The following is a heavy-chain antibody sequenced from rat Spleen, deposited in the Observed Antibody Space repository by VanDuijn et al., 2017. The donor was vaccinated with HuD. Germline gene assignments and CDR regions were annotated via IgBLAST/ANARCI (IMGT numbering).Heavy chain of an antibody. V-gene: IGHV5-20*01. CDR3: TTWFAY. J-gene: IGHJ3*01. CDR1: GFSLNNYG. Sequence: VQLKESGPGLVQPSQTLSLTCTVSGFSLNNYGVIWVRQAPTKGLEWVASISHDGGSTYYRDSVKGRFTISRDIAKSSLYLQMDSLRSEDTATYYCTTWFAYWGQGTLVTVSS. CDR2: ISHDGGST.